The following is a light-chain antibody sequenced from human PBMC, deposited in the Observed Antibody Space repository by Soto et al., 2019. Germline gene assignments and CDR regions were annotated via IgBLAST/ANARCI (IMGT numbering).Light chain of an antibody. V-gene: IGKV1-5*01. Sequence: DIQMTQSPSTLSASVGDRVTITCRASQNIRKWLAWYQQKPGKAPQLLISDASTLESGVPSRFSGSGSGTEFTLTISSLQPDDFATYYCQHYNSYSEAFGQGTKVDI. CDR1: QNIRKW. CDR2: DAS. J-gene: IGKJ1*01. CDR3: QHYNSYSEA.